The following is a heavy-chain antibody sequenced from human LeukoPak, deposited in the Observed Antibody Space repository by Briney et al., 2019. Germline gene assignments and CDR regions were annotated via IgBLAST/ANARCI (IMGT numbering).Heavy chain of an antibody. CDR3: AKGRGSGYYLYYFDY. Sequence: QSGRSLRLSCAASGFTFDDYAMHWVRQAPGKGLEWVSGISWNSGSIGYADSVKGRFTISRDNAKNSLYLQMNSLRAEDTAVYYCAKGRGSGYYLYYFDYWGQGTLVTVSS. D-gene: IGHD3-22*01. CDR2: ISWNSGSI. J-gene: IGHJ4*02. CDR1: GFTFDDYA. V-gene: IGHV3-9*01.